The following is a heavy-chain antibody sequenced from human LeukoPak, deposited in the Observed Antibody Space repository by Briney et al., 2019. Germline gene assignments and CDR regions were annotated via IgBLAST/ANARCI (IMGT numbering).Heavy chain of an antibody. CDR1: GYTFTSYG. CDR3: ARDRYYGSGSYIT. Sequence: ASVKVSCKASGYTFTSYGISWVRQAPGQGLEWMGWISAYNGNTNYAQKLQGRVTMTRDTSISTAYMELSRLRSDDTAVYYCARDRYYGSGSYITWGQGTLVTVSS. V-gene: IGHV1-18*01. J-gene: IGHJ4*02. CDR2: ISAYNGNT. D-gene: IGHD3-10*01.